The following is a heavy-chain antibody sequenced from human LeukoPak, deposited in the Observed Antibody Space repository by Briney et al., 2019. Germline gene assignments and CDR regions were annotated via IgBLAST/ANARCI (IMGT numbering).Heavy chain of an antibody. CDR2: IYYSGST. CDR1: GGSISSYD. D-gene: IGHD2-8*01. Sequence: PSETLSLTCTVSGGSISSYDWSWIRQPPGKGLEWIGYIYYSGSTMYNPSLKSRVTISVDTSKKQFSLKLRSVTAADTAVYCCALGYCINGVCYGLDYWGQGTLVTVSS. V-gene: IGHV4-59*01. CDR3: ALGYCINGVCYGLDY. J-gene: IGHJ4*02.